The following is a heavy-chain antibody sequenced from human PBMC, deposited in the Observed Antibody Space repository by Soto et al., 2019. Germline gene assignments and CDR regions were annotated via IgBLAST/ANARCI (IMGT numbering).Heavy chain of an antibody. D-gene: IGHD4-4*01. CDR3: ARAQTPTDSDL. CDR1: GYTFSNYG. V-gene: IGHV1-18*01. Sequence: QIQLVQSEGEVKKPGASVKVSCKTSGYTFSNYGVSWVRQAPGQGLEWMGWLNTYNGNTKYAQKFQGRVTMTTDTSANTAYVELRSLRSDDTAVYYCARAQTPTDSDLWGQGTLVIVSS. J-gene: IGHJ4*02. CDR2: LNTYNGNT.